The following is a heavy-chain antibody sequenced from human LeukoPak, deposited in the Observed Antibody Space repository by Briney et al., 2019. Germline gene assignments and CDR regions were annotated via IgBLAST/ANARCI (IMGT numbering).Heavy chain of an antibody. Sequence: SETLSLTCSVSGVSISSSNSYWGWIRQPPGKGLEWIGSIYYTGNTYYNASLKSRVTISIDTSKNQFSLKLTSVTAADTAVYYCAKQTGSGLFILPGGQGTLVTVSS. V-gene: IGHV4-39*01. D-gene: IGHD3/OR15-3a*01. CDR3: AKQTGSGLFILP. CDR1: GVSISSSNSY. J-gene: IGHJ4*02. CDR2: IYYTGNT.